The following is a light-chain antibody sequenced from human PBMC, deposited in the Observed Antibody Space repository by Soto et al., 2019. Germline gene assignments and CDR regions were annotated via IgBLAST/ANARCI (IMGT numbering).Light chain of an antibody. CDR1: RSNIGNNY. Sequence: QSVLTQPPSVSAAPGKKVTISCSGSRSNIGNNYVSWYQQLPGTAPKLLIYENNKRPSGIPDRFSGSKSGTSATLGITGLQTGDEADYYCGTWDSSLSAGVFGGGTKRTVL. V-gene: IGLV1-51*02. CDR2: ENN. CDR3: GTWDSSLSAGV. J-gene: IGLJ3*02.